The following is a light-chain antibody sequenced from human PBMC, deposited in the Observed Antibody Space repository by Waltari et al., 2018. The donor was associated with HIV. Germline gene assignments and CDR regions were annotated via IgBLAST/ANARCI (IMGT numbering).Light chain of an antibody. CDR2: DVT. V-gene: IGLV2-8*01. CDR3: ASHAGSKDV. Sequence: QSALTQPPSASGSPGQSVTISCTGTSSDVGAYNYVSWFQQHPGKAPKLMIYDVTKRPSGVPDRVSVSKSGNTASLTVSGLQAEDEADDYCASHAGSKDVFGGGTRLTVL. CDR1: SSDVGAYNY. J-gene: IGLJ2*01.